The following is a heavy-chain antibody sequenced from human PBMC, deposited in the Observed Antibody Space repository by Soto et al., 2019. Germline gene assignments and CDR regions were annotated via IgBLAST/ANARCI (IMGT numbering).Heavy chain of an antibody. V-gene: IGHV3-33*08. CDR3: ARDEGRVVVPAAIQSHYYSYYMDV. J-gene: IGHJ6*03. Sequence: GGSLRLSCAASGFTFSSYGMHWVRQAPGKGLEWVAVIWYDGSNKYYADSVKGRFTISSDNSKNTLYLQKNSLRAEDTAVYYCARDEGRVVVPAAIQSHYYSYYMDVWGKGTTVTVSS. CDR1: GFTFSSYG. CDR2: IWYDGSNK. D-gene: IGHD2-2*02.